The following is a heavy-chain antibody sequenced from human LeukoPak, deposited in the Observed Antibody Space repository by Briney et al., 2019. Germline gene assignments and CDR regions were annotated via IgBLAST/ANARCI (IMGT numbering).Heavy chain of an antibody. V-gene: IGHV1-3*04. D-gene: IGHD4-17*01. CDR3: ARDVGYGDP. J-gene: IGHJ5*02. Sequence: GASVKVSCKASGYTFTTYAMHWVRQAPGQRLEWMGWVNTGNGNTKYSQNFQGRVTITRDTSASTAYMELSCLTSKDTAVYYCARDVGYGDPWGQGTLVTVSS. CDR2: VNTGNGNT. CDR1: GYTFTTYA.